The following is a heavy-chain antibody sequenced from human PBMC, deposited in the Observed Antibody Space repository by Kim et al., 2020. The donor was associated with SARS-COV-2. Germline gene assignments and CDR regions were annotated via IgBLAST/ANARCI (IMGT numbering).Heavy chain of an antibody. V-gene: IGHV3-33*01. CDR3: ARVLTTAGLGCVDY. Sequence: GGSLRLSCAASGFTFISYAMHWVRQAPGKGLEWVAVIRYDGSDKKYVDSVKGRFTISRDNSKNTLYLQMNSLRDEDTAVYYCARVLTTAGLGCVDYWGQGTLVTVSS. J-gene: IGHJ4*02. D-gene: IGHD6-13*01. CDR2: IRYDGSDK. CDR1: GFTFISYA.